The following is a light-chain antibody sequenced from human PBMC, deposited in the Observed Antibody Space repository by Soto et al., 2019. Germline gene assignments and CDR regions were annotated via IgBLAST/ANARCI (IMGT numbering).Light chain of an antibody. J-gene: IGKJ4*01. CDR1: QSVSSN. CDR3: QQYNRWPLT. V-gene: IGKV3-15*01. Sequence: EIVMTQSPATLSVSPGERATLSCRASQSVSSNLAWYQQKPGQAPRLLIYGASTRATGIPGSFSGSGSGTEFTLTISSLQSEDFAVYYCQQYNRWPLTFGGGTKVDIK. CDR2: GAS.